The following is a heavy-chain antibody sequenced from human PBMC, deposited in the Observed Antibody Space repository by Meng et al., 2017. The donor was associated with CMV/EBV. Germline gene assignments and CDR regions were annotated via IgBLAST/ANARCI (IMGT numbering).Heavy chain of an antibody. J-gene: IGHJ4*02. CDR2: IYYSGST. CDR3: ARIGRGAFDY. CDR1: GGSISSYY. Sequence: GSLRLSCTVSGGSISSYYWSWIRQPPGKGLEWIGYIYYSGSTNYNPSLKSRVTISVDTSKNQFSLKLSSVTAADTAVYYCARIGRGAFDYWGQGTLVIVFS. V-gene: IGHV4-59*01.